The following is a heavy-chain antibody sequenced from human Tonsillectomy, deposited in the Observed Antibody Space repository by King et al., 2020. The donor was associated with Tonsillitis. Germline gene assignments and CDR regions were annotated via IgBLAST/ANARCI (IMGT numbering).Heavy chain of an antibody. D-gene: IGHD3-9*01. CDR2: ISYDGSNK. J-gene: IGHJ3*02. Sequence: VQLVESGGGVVQPGRSLRLSCAASGFTFSSYGMHWVRQAPGKGLEWVTIISYDGSNKYYVDSVKGRFTISRDNSKNTLYLQMNSLRAEDTAVYYCAYLSRMFLTGGPEGFDIWGQGTMVTVSS. CDR3: AYLSRMFLTGGPEGFDI. CDR1: GFTFSSYG. V-gene: IGHV3-30*03.